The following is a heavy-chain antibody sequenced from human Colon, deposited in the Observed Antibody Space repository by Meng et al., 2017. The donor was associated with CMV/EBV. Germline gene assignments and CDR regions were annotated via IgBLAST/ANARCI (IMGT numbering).Heavy chain of an antibody. V-gene: IGHV4-34*01. J-gene: IGHJ4*02. Sequence: QVRLQHWAAGLLHPSETLPLTSAISGGSFNPYDLTWIRQSPGKGLEWIGELNHSGSTNYNPSLKSRVTISIDTSKRHFSLRLTSVTAADTAVYYCARGRNGWLLPLDSWGQGTLVTVSS. CDR2: LNHSGST. CDR3: ARGRNGWLLPLDS. CDR1: GGSFNPYD. D-gene: IGHD3-3*01.